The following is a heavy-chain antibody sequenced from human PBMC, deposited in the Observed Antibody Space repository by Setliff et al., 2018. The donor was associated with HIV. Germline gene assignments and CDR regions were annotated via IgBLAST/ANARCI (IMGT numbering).Heavy chain of an antibody. D-gene: IGHD6-19*01. J-gene: IGHJ4*02. CDR2: ISTYNGNT. V-gene: IGHV1-18*01. CDR3: ARKYTGGPLDY. Sequence: ASVKVSCKASGYTFTSYGITWVRQAPGQGLEWMGWISTYNGNTHYAQKLQGRVTMTTDTSTSTAYMELRSLRSDDTAMYYCARKYTGGPLDYWGQGTLVTFSS. CDR1: GYTFTSYG.